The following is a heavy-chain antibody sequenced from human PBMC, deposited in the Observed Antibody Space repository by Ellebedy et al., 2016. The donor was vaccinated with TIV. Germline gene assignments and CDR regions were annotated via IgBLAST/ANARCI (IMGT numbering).Heavy chain of an antibody. J-gene: IGHJ4*02. CDR3: VKGLGFTSGWFPYFDF. CDR1: GFTFSTYA. Sequence: PGGSLRPSCSASGFTFSTYAMQWVRQSPGKGLAYVSVIRGNGGTTYFTAFVHGRFTISRDNSKYTLYLQMSSLRYEDTAVYYCVKGLGFTSGWFPYFDFWGQGTLVTVSS. V-gene: IGHV3-64D*06. CDR2: IRGNGGTT. D-gene: IGHD6-19*01.